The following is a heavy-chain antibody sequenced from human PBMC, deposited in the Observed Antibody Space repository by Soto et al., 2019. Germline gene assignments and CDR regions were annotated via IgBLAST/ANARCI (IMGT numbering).Heavy chain of an antibody. CDR3: ARLFFKLGVDRPRLSYFDY. V-gene: IGHV4-39*01. CDR1: GASIASSHYF. CDR2: VYYGGNT. D-gene: IGHD6-13*01. Sequence: SETLSLTCTVSGASIASSHYFWGWIRQPPGKGLEWVGSVYYGGNTYYSPSLKTPVTVSVDTSKSQFSLKLTSVTAADTAVYFCARLFFKLGVDRPRLSYFDYWGPGISVTVSS. J-gene: IGHJ4*02.